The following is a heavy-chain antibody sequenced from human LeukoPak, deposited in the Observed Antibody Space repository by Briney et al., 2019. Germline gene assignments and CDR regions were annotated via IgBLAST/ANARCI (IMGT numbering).Heavy chain of an antibody. D-gene: IGHD2/OR15-2a*01. CDR2: INHSGST. Sequence: SETLSLTWAVYGGSFSGYYWSWIRQPPGKGLEWIGEINHSGSTNYNPSLKSRVTISVDTSKNQFSLKLSSVTAADTAVYYCARAQYWGAEADRTRRNNWFDPWGQGTLVTVSS. J-gene: IGHJ5*02. V-gene: IGHV4-34*01. CDR3: ARAQYWGAEADRTRRNNWFDP. CDR1: GGSFSGYY.